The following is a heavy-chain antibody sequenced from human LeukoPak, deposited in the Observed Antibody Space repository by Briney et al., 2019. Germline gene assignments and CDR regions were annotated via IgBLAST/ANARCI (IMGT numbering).Heavy chain of an antibody. CDR1: GFTFSSYS. V-gene: IGHV3-21*01. Sequence: GGSMRLSCAASGFTFSSYSMNWVRQAPGKGLEWVSSISSSSSYIYYADSVKGRFTISRDNAKNSLYLQMNSLRAEDTAVYYCARDRGPATEGVYWGEGALVTVSS. J-gene: IGHJ4*02. CDR2: ISSSSSYI. CDR3: ARDRGPATEGVY. D-gene: IGHD1-26*01.